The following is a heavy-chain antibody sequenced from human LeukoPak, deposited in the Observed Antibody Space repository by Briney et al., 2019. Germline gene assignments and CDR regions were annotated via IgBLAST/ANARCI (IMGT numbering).Heavy chain of an antibody. CDR1: GGSVSSGSYY. J-gene: IGHJ6*02. D-gene: IGHD4-17*01. CDR3: ARDWYGDYYYYGMDV. Sequence: SETLSHTCTASGGSVSSGSYYWSWIRQPPGKGLEWIGYIYYSGSTNYNPSLKSRVTISVDTSKNQFSLKLSSVTAADTAVYYCARDWYGDYYYYGMDVWGQGTTVTVSS. CDR2: IYYSGST. V-gene: IGHV4-61*01.